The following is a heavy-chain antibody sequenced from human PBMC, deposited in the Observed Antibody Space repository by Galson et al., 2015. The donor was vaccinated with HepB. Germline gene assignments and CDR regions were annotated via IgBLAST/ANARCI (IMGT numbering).Heavy chain of an antibody. Sequence: SVKVSCKASGYTFTNFGITWVRQAPGQGLEWMGWISAYNGNTNYAQKLQGRVTMTTDTSTSTAYMELRSLRSDDTAVYYCAREARNYYDSSAYQGGDYWGQGTLVTVSS. V-gene: IGHV1-18*01. CDR3: AREARNYYDSSAYQGGDY. CDR2: ISAYNGNT. CDR1: GYTFTNFG. D-gene: IGHD3-22*01. J-gene: IGHJ4*02.